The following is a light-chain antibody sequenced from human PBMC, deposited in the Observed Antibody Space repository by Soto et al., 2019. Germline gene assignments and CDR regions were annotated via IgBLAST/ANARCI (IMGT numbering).Light chain of an antibody. V-gene: IGKV2-28*01. CDR3: MQALETPQYT. J-gene: IGKJ2*01. Sequence: DIVMTQSPLSLPVTPGEPAFSSCRSSQSLLHSNGYNYLDWYLQKPEQSPQLLIYLGSNRASGVPDRFSGSGSGTDFTLKISRVEAEDVGVYYCMQALETPQYTFGQGTKLEIK. CDR1: QSLLHSNGYNY. CDR2: LGS.